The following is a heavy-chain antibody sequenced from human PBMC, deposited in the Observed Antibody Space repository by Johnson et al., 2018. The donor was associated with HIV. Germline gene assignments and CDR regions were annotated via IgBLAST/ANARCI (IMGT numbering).Heavy chain of an antibody. CDR3: AKDQWSSSWTNDAFDF. CDR1: GFTFSRYA. V-gene: IGHV3-NL1*01. D-gene: IGHD6-13*01. Sequence: VQLVESGGGVVQPGRSLRLSCAASGFTFSRYAMHWVRQAPGKGLELVSVIFGGGPTYYTDSVKGRFTISRDDSKNTLYLQMNSLRAEDTAVYYCAKDQWSSSWTNDAFDFWGQGTMVTVSS. CDR2: IFGGGPT. J-gene: IGHJ3*01.